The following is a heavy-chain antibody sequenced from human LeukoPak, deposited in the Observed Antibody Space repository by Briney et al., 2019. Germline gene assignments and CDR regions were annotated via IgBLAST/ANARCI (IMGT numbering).Heavy chain of an antibody. CDR3: ARGLTYYDFWSGYSTFYYYYYMDV. CDR2: IKPSGDNT. Sequence: ASVKVSCKTSGYSFTSYNLHWVRQAPGQRLEWTGLIKPSGDNTNNAQKFQGRVTMTTDTSTSTAYMELRSLRSDDTAVYYCARGLTYYDFWSGYSTFYYYYYMDVWGKGTTVTVSS. V-gene: IGHV1-46*01. CDR1: GYSFTSYN. J-gene: IGHJ6*03. D-gene: IGHD3-3*01.